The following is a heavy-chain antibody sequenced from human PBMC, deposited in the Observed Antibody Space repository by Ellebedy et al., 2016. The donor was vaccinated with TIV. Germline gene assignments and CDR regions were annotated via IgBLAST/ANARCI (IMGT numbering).Heavy chain of an antibody. CDR2: INPNSGGT. Sequence: ASVKVSXXASGYTFTSYYMHWVRQAPGQGLEWMGWINPNSGGTNYAQKFQGWVTMTRDTSISTAYMELSRLRSDDTAVYYCARDGPYSSGWYDGYYYYGMDVWGQGTTVTVSS. CDR1: GYTFTSYY. CDR3: ARDGPYSSGWYDGYYYYGMDV. J-gene: IGHJ6*02. V-gene: IGHV1-2*04. D-gene: IGHD6-19*01.